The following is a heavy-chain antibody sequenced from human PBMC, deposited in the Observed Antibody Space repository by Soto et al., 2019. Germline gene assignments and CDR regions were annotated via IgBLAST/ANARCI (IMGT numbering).Heavy chain of an antibody. CDR3: ARPQSEVRENIVATIGSDYYYGMDV. V-gene: IGHV1-69*13. Sequence: GASVKVSCKASGGTFSSYAISWVRQAPGQGLEWMGGIIPIFGTANYAQKFQGRVTITADESTSTAYMELSSLRSEDTAVYYCARPQSEVRENIVATIGSDYYYGMDVWGQGTTVTVSS. J-gene: IGHJ6*02. D-gene: IGHD5-12*01. CDR1: GGTFSSYA. CDR2: IIPIFGTA.